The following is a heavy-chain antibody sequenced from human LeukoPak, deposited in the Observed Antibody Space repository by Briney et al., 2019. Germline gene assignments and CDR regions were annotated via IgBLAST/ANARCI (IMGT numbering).Heavy chain of an antibody. CDR2: IIPIFGRA. CDR1: GGTFSIYA. D-gene: IGHD1-26*01. J-gene: IGHJ6*03. V-gene: IGHV1-69*05. CDR3: ARPPVGAPDYYYYYLDV. Sequence: ASESVSYRASGGTFSIYAISWVRQAPGQGREWGGGIIPIFGRANYTQKLQGRVTITTDESTSTAYMELSSLRSEDTAVYYCARPPVGAPDYYYYYLDVWGQGTTVTVSS.